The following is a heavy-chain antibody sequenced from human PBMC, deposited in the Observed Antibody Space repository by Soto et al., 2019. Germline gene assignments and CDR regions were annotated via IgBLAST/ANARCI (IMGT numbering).Heavy chain of an antibody. D-gene: IGHD5-18*01. Sequence: EVQLLESGGGLVQPGGSLRLSCAASGFTFSSYAMSWVRQAPGKGLEWVSAISGSGGSTYYADSVKGRFTISIDNSKNTLYLQMNSLRAEDTAVYYCAKVDTAMADYYYGMDVWGQGTTVTVSS. V-gene: IGHV3-23*01. CDR3: AKVDTAMADYYYGMDV. CDR2: ISGSGGST. CDR1: GFTFSSYA. J-gene: IGHJ6*02.